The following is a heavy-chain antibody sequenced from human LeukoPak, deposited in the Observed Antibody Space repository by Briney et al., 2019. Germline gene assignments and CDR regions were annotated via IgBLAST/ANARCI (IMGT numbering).Heavy chain of an antibody. J-gene: IGHJ5*02. V-gene: IGHV4-59*01. CDR2: IYYSGST. CDR3: ARDESSGWYGDWFDP. D-gene: IGHD6-19*01. CDR1: GGSISSYY. Sequence: PSETLSLTCTVSGGSISSYYWSWIRQPPGKGLEWIGYIYYSGSTNYNPSLKSRVTISVDTSKNQFSLKLSSVTAADTAVYYCARDESSGWYGDWFDPWAREPWSPSPQ.